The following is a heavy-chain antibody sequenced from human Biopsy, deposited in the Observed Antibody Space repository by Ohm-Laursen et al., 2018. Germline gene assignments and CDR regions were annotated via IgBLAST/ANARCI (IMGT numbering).Heavy chain of an antibody. D-gene: IGHD1-1*01. CDR2: FAPENGKT. J-gene: IGHJ4*02. CDR3: AADINVWNVNY. V-gene: IGHV1-24*01. CDR1: GYNLTELS. Sequence: GASVKVSCNVSGYNLTELSMHWVRQAPGKGLEWMGGFAPENGKTVYAQNFQARVSVTEDTSTDTAYMELRSLRSEDTAVYYCAADINVWNVNYWGQGTQVTVSS.